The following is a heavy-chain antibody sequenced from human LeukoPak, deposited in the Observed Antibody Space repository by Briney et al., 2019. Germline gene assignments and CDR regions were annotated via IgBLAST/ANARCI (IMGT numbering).Heavy chain of an antibody. CDR3: ARGPQWRGDYYYIDV. Sequence: GASVKLSCKASGYTFTTFDINWVRLATGQGLEWMGWMNPNSGNIGYAQKFQGRVTMTMNTSITTAYMELSSMIFEDTAVYYCARGPQWRGDYYYIDVWGRGTMVTVSS. V-gene: IGHV1-8*01. CDR1: GYTFTTFD. J-gene: IGHJ6*03. D-gene: IGHD6-19*01. CDR2: MNPNSGNI.